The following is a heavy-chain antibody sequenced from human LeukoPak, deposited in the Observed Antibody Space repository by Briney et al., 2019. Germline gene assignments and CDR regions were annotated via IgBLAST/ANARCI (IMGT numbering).Heavy chain of an antibody. CDR1: GGSISSYY. CDR2: IYDSGNT. V-gene: IGHV4-59*08. J-gene: IGHJ4*02. Sequence: PSETLSLTCTVSGGSISSYYWTWIRQPPGKGLEWIGYIYDSGNTNYNPSLKSRASISVVTSKNQISLTLTSVDAADTGVYYCARHRKSTSWGGGFDYWGQGTLVTVSS. D-gene: IGHD2-2*01. CDR3: ARHRKSTSWGGGFDY.